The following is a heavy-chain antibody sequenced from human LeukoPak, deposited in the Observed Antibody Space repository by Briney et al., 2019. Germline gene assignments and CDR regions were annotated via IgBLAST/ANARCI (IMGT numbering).Heavy chain of an antibody. D-gene: IGHD3-3*01. Sequence: SETLSLTCTVSGASISRYFWSWIRQPPGKGLEWIGYTYYSGSTNYNPSLKSRVTMSLNTSKSQVSLKLRSVTAADTAVYYCARELTIFGVVTNDYWGQGTLVTVSS. CDR3: ARELTIFGVVTNDY. CDR1: GASISRYF. CDR2: TYYSGST. V-gene: IGHV4-59*12. J-gene: IGHJ4*02.